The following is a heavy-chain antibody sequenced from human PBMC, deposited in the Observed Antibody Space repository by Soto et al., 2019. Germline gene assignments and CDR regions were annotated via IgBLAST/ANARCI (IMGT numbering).Heavy chain of an antibody. CDR2: IDPSDSYT. CDR1: GYSFTSYW. CDR3: ARRLITGTKSSRWFDP. J-gene: IGHJ5*02. D-gene: IGHD1-20*01. Sequence: PGESLKISCKGSGYSFTSYWISWVRQMPGKGLEWMGRIDPSDSYTNYSPSFQGHVTISADKSISTAYLQWSSLKASDTAMYYCARRLITGTKSSRWFDPWGQGTLVTVS. V-gene: IGHV5-10-1*01.